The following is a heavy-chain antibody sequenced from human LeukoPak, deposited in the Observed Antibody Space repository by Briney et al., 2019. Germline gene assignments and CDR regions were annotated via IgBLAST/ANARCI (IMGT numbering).Heavy chain of an antibody. V-gene: IGHV4-31*03. Sequence: SQTLSLTCTVSADSLSSGGHYWAWIRQFPGKGLESIGFIHHSGRSRHNPSLKDRVAISVDTSRKQFALKLSSVTATDTAMYYCARGGNRFGGFYFDYWGQGIQVIVSS. J-gene: IGHJ4*02. CDR1: ADSLSSGGHY. CDR3: ARGGNRFGGFYFDY. CDR2: IHHSGRS. D-gene: IGHD3-10*01.